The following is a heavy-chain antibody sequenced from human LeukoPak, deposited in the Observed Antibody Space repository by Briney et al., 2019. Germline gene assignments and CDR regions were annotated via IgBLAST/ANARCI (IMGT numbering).Heavy chain of an antibody. CDR1: GFTFSSYA. D-gene: IGHD1-26*01. V-gene: IGHV3-15*01. J-gene: IGHJ6*03. CDR3: TTVKRGWSYKPREYYYYYMDV. Sequence: GGSLRLSCAVSGFTFSSYAMSWVRQAPGKGVEWVGRIKSKTDGGTTDYAAPVKGRFTISRDDSKNTLYLQINSLKTEDTAVYYCTTVKRGWSYKPREYYYYYMDVWGKGTTVTVSS. CDR2: IKSKTDGGTT.